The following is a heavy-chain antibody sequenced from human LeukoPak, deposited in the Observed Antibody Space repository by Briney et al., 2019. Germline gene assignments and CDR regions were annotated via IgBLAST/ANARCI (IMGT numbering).Heavy chain of an antibody. CDR2: ISVGASTT. V-gene: IGHV3-48*03. CDR3: ARTQDGLPFDN. Sequence: GGSLRLSCAASGFTFSNSEMNWVRQAPGKGLEWVSYISVGASTTYYADSVKGRFTISRDNAKNSLFLQMNSLRAEDTAVYYCARTQDGLPFDNWGQGTLVTVSS. J-gene: IGHJ4*02. CDR1: GFTFSNSE.